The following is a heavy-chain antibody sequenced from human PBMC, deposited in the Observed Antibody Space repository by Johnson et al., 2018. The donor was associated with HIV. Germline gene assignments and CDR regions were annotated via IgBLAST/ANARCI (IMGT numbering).Heavy chain of an antibody. CDR2: INWSGDTL. V-gene: IGHV3-20*04. D-gene: IGHD6-6*01. CDR3: ARVTGGYYSSSFGNAFDI. Sequence: VQLVESGGGVVRPGGSLRLSCAASGFTFDDYGMNWVRQAPGKGLEWVSGINWSGDTLGSADSVKCRITISRDNAKNSLYLRMNNLRVEDTALYYCARVTGGYYSSSFGNAFDIWGQGTMVTVSS. J-gene: IGHJ3*02. CDR1: GFTFDDYG.